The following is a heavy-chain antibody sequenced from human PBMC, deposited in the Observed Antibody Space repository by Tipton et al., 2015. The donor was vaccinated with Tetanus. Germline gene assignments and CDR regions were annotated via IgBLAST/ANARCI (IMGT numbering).Heavy chain of an antibody. CDR1: GFSVTTNY. D-gene: IGHD6-19*01. Sequence: SLRLSCAASGFSVTTNYMSWVRQAPGMGLEWVSVFSGGGSTYYADSVRGRFTMSRDTFKNTVYLQMNSLTAEDTAVYYCATSPVAVTGSPYYLGMDVWSQGTTVTVSS. J-gene: IGHJ6*02. CDR3: ATSPVAVTGSPYYLGMDV. CDR2: FSGGGST. V-gene: IGHV3-53*01.